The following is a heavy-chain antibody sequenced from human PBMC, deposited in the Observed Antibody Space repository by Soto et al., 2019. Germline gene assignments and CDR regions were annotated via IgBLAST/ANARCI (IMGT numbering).Heavy chain of an antibody. CDR3: ARVLGYCSGGSCYWPYNWFDP. Sequence: KASGYTFTSYAMHWVRQAPGQRLEWMGWINAGNGNTKYSQKFQGRVTITRDTSASTAYMELSSLRSEDTAVYYCARVLGYCSGGSCYWPYNWFDPWGQGTLVTVSS. J-gene: IGHJ5*02. D-gene: IGHD2-15*01. V-gene: IGHV1-3*01. CDR2: INAGNGNT. CDR1: GYTFTSYA.